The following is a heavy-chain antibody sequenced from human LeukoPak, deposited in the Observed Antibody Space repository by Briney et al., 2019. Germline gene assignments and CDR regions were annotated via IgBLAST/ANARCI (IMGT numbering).Heavy chain of an antibody. V-gene: IGHV3-21*01. Sequence: GGSLRPSCAASGFTFSSYSMNWVRQAPGKGLEWVSSISSSSSYIYYADSVKGRFTISRDNAKNSLYLQMNSLRAEDTAVYYCARALPIVAVPAAQRENDYWGQGTLVTVSS. CDR3: ARALPIVAVPAAQRENDY. J-gene: IGHJ4*02. CDR2: ISSSSSYI. CDR1: GFTFSSYS. D-gene: IGHD2-2*01.